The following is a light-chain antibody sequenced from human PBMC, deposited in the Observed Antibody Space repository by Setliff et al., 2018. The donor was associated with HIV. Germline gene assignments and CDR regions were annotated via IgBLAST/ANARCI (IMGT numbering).Light chain of an antibody. CDR2: DNN. CDR3: GTWDNSLSAGV. Sequence: QSVLTQPPSVSAAPGQKVTISCSGSSSNIGNNYVSWYQQLPGTAPKLLIYDNNQRPSGIPDRFSGYKSGTSATLGITGLQTGDEADYYCGTWDNSLSAGVFGGGTKVTVL. J-gene: IGLJ2*01. CDR1: SSNIGNNY. V-gene: IGLV1-51*01.